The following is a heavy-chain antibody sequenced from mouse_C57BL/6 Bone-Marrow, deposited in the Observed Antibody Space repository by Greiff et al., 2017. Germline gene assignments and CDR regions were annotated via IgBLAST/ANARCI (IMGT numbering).Heavy chain of an antibody. CDR3: ARCDDGYIYWYFDV. CDR2: INPNNGGT. J-gene: IGHJ1*03. V-gene: IGHV1-26*01. Sequence: EVQLQQSGPELVKPGASVKFSCKASGYTINDYYMNWVKPRHGQSLEWIGDINPNNGGTRYNQKFKGKATLTVDKSSSTAYMELHSLTSEDSAFDYYARCDDGYIYWYFDVWGTGTTVTVSS. CDR1: GYTINDYY. D-gene: IGHD2-3*01.